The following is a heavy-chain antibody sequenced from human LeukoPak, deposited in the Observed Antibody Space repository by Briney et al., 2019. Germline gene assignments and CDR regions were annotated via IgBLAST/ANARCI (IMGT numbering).Heavy chain of an antibody. CDR1: GFTFSSYG. Sequence: GGSLRLSCAASGFTFSSYGMHWVRQAPGKGLEWVSSISSSSSYIYYADSVKGRFTISRDNAKNSLYLQMNSLRAEDTAVYYCARWGIFGAFDIWGQGTMVTVSS. CDR2: ISSSSSYI. V-gene: IGHV3-21*01. J-gene: IGHJ3*02. CDR3: ARWGIFGAFDI. D-gene: IGHD2-15*01.